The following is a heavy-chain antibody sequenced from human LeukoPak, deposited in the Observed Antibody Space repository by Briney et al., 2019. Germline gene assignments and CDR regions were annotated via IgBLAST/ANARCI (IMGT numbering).Heavy chain of an antibody. D-gene: IGHD3/OR15-3a*01. CDR1: GRSISSSSYY. J-gene: IGHJ4*02. CDR3: ARDWYEGGYVDY. CDR2: IYCGGST. Sequence: SETLSLTCTVSGRSISSSSYYWGWIRQPPGKGLEWIGSIYCGGSTYYNPSLKSRVTISVDTSKNQFSLKLSSVSAADTAVYYCARDWYEGGYVDYWGQGTLVTGSS. V-gene: IGHV4-39*01.